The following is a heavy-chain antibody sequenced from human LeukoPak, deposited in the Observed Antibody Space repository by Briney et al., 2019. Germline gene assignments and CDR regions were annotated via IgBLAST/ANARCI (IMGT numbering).Heavy chain of an antibody. CDR3: AIYNRADY. CDR2: ISDSGSNT. CDR1: GFTFSNYA. D-gene: IGHD1-14*01. J-gene: IGHJ4*02. V-gene: IGHV3-23*01. Sequence: GGSLRLSCAASGFTFSNYAISWVRQAPGKGLEWVSVISDSGSNTYYADSVKGRFTISRDNSKNTVYQQMNNLRAEDTAVYYCAIYNRADYWGQGTLVTVSS.